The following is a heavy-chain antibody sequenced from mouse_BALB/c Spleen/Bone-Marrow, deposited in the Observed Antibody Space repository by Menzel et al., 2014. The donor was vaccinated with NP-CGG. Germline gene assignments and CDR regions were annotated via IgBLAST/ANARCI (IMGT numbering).Heavy chain of an antibody. CDR1: GFNIKDTY. CDR3: ARYYYGFYFDY. CDR2: IDPANGNT. J-gene: IGHJ2*01. D-gene: IGHD1-1*01. V-gene: IGHV14-3*02. Sequence: VQLQQSGAELVKPGASVKLSCTASGFNIKDTYMHWVKQRPEQGLEWIGRIDPANGNTKYDPKFQGKATITADTSSNTAYLQLSSLTSEDTAVYYCARYYYGFYFDYWGQGTTLTVSS.